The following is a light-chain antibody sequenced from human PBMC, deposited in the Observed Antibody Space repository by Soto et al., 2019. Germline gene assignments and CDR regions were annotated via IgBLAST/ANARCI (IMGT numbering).Light chain of an antibody. CDR1: QSISSY. V-gene: IGKV1-5*03. CDR2: KAS. J-gene: IGKJ1*01. Sequence: IQMSQSPSSLYASVGDRVTSTCQASQSISSYLNWYQQKPGKAPKLLIYKASSLESGVPSRFSGSGSGTEITLTISSLQPDDFATYYCQQYNSYSEAFGQGTKV. CDR3: QQYNSYSEA.